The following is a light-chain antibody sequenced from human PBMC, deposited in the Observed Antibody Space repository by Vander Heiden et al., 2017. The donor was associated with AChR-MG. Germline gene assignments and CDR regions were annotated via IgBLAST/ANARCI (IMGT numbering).Light chain of an antibody. J-gene: IGLJ1*01. CDR2: TDN. V-gene: IGLV1-44*01. CDR3: AGWDDSLKGYV. Sequence: QSLLPPPPSGSGTPGHRATIPCSGSSSNIGSNTVNWYHQLPGTAPKLLIHTDNQRPSRVPDRFSVSKSGTSASLAISGLQSEDEADYYCAGWDDSLKGYVFGTGTKLTVL. CDR1: SSNIGSNT.